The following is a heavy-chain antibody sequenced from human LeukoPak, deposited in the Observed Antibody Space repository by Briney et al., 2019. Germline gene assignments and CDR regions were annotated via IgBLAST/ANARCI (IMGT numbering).Heavy chain of an antibody. CDR3: ARVGVLAAAGHFDY. CDR1: GGTFSSYA. Sequence: ASVKVSCKASGGTFSSYAISWVRQAPGQGLEWMGRIIPIFGIANYAQKFQGRVTITADKSTSTAYVELSSLRSEDTAVYYCARVGVLAAAGHFDYWGQGTLVTVSS. J-gene: IGHJ4*02. CDR2: IIPIFGIA. D-gene: IGHD6-13*01. V-gene: IGHV1-69*04.